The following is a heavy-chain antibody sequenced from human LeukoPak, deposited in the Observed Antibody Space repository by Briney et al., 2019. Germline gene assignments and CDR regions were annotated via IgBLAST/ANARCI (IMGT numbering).Heavy chain of an antibody. Sequence: SVKVSCKASGGTFSSYAISWVRQAPGQGLEWMGRIIPIFGIANYAQKFQGRVTITADKSTSTACMEPSSLRSEDTAVYYCAREDPTVMFDYWGQGTLVTVSS. CDR1: GGTFSSYA. V-gene: IGHV1-69*04. CDR2: IIPIFGIA. CDR3: AREDPTVMFDY. D-gene: IGHD1-1*01. J-gene: IGHJ4*02.